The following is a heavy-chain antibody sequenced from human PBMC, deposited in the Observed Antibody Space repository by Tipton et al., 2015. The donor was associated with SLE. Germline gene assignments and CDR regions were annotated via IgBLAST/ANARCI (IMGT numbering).Heavy chain of an antibody. CDR3: ARVGPGAAAGSDY. CDR1: GGSISSYY. V-gene: IGHV4-4*07. J-gene: IGHJ4*02. CDR2: IYISGST. Sequence: LRLSCTVSGGSISSYYWSWIRQPAGKGLEWIGRIYISGSTNYTPSLKSRVTMSVDTSKNQFSLKLSSVTAADTAVYYCARVGPGAAAGSDYWGQGTLVTVSS. D-gene: IGHD6-13*01.